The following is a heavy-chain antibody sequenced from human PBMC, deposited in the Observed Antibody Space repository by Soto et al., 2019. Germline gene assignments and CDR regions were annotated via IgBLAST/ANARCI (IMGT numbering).Heavy chain of an antibody. D-gene: IGHD2-8*02. J-gene: IGHJ6*02. CDR1: GFTFNAYG. Sequence: GGSLRLSCAASGFTFNAYGMHWVRQAPGRGLEWVAVIWYDGSIKYYADSVKGRFTISRDNSQNTMYLQMNSLRAEDTAVYYCARIDCTGNNCRPYAYSEMDVWGQGTTVTVSS. CDR2: IWYDGSIK. CDR3: ARIDCTGNNCRPYAYSEMDV. V-gene: IGHV3-33*01.